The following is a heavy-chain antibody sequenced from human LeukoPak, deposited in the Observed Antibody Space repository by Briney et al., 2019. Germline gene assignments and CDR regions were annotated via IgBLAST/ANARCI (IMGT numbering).Heavy chain of an antibody. CDR2: ISNSGGST. CDR1: GFTFSSYA. Sequence: NPGGSLRLSCAASGFTFSSYAMSWVRQAPGKGLEWVSAISNSGGSTYYANSMRGRFTTSRHNSENTLYLQMSSLRAEETAVYYCAKALWFGELSRFDPWGQGTLVTVCS. V-gene: IGHV3-23*01. D-gene: IGHD3-10*01. J-gene: IGHJ5*02. CDR3: AKALWFGELSRFDP.